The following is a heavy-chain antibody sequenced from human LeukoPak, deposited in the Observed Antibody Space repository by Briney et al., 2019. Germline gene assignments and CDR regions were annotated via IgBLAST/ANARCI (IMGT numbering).Heavy chain of an antibody. CDR1: GGSFSGYY. CDR3: ARLRYASGSYYKSFDY. V-gene: IGHV4-34*01. D-gene: IGHD3-10*01. Sequence: SETLSLTCAVYGGSFSGYYWSWIRQPPGKGLEWIGEINHSGSTNYNPSLKSRVTISVDTSKNQFSLKLSSVTAADTAVYYCARLRYASGSYYKSFDYWGQGTLVTVSS. J-gene: IGHJ4*02. CDR2: INHSGST.